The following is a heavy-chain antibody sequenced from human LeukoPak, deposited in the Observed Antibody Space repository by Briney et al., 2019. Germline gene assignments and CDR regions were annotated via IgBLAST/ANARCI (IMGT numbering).Heavy chain of an antibody. CDR2: IYTSGST. D-gene: IGHD3-3*01. J-gene: IGHJ6*02. V-gene: IGHV4-4*07. Sequence: SETLSLTCTVSGGSISSYYWSWIRQPAGKGLERIGRIYTSGSTNYNPSLKSRVTMSVDTSKNQFSLKLSSVTAADTAVYYCARDRDYDFWSGYYTGNYYYGMDVWGQGTTVTVSS. CDR3: ARDRDYDFWSGYYTGNYYYGMDV. CDR1: GGSISSYY.